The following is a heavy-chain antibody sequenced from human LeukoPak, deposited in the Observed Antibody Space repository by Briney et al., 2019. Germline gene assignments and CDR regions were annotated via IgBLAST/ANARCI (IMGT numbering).Heavy chain of an antibody. V-gene: IGHV3-7*01. D-gene: IGHD2-21*02. J-gene: IGHJ3*02. Sequence: GGSLRLSCAASGFTFSSYWISWVRQAPGKGLEWVANIKQDGSEKYYVDSVKGRFTISRDNAKNSLYLQMNSLRAEDTAVYYCAMRGDWGAFDIWGQGTMVTVSS. CDR2: IKQDGSEK. CDR1: GFTFSSYW. CDR3: AMRGDWGAFDI.